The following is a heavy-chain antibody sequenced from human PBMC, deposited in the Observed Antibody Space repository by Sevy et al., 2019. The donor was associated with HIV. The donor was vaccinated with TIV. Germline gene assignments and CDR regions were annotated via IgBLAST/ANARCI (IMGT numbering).Heavy chain of an antibody. CDR1: NGSFSGYY. Sequence: ETLSLTCGVYNGSFSGYYWSWIRQSPEKGLEWIGQINHSGSTNYNPSLKSRITISIDMSKSQFSLNLSSVTAADTAIYYCGRSGSYSQVSWFDPWGQGTLVTVSS. J-gene: IGHJ5*02. D-gene: IGHD3-10*01. V-gene: IGHV4-34*01. CDR3: GRSGSYSQVSWFDP. CDR2: INHSGST.